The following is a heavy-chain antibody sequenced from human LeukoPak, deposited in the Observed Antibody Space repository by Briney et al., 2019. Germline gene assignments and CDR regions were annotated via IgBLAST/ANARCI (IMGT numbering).Heavy chain of an antibody. CDR2: ISSSSSYI. Sequence: GGSLRLSCAASGFTFSSYAMSWVRQAPGKGLEWVSVISSSSSYIYYADSVKGRFTISRDNAKSSLFLQMNSLRAEDTAVYYCASLGYMVRGVIIVSTFDIWGQGTMVTVSS. CDR1: GFTFSSYA. CDR3: ASLGYMVRGVIIVSTFDI. J-gene: IGHJ3*02. D-gene: IGHD3-10*01. V-gene: IGHV3-21*04.